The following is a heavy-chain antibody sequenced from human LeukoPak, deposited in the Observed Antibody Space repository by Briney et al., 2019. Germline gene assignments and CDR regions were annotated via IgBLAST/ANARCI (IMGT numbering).Heavy chain of an antibody. CDR1: GFTFSSCW. CDR2: VNSDGSNT. CDR3: ARDYYGTVDY. Sequence: PGGSLRLSCAASGFTFSSCWMHWVRQAPGKGLVWVSRVNSDGSNTFYADSVKGRFTISRDNAKNTLYLQMNSLRDEDTAVYYRARDYYGTVDYWGQGTLVTVSS. V-gene: IGHV3-74*01. D-gene: IGHD1-26*01. J-gene: IGHJ4*02.